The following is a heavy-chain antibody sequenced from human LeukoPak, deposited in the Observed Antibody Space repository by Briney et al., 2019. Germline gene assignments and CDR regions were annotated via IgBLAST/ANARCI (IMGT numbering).Heavy chain of an antibody. CDR1: GFXFNSYA. Sequence: GGSLRLSCEASGFXFNSYAIHWVRQTPGKGLEWVAVISDEGSDKYYADSVKGRFTISRDNSKNTLYLQMNSLRAEDTAVYYCARDISSYSSSWSYFDYWGQGTLVTVSS. CDR2: ISDEGSDK. D-gene: IGHD6-13*01. J-gene: IGHJ4*02. V-gene: IGHV3-30-3*01. CDR3: ARDISSYSSSWSYFDY.